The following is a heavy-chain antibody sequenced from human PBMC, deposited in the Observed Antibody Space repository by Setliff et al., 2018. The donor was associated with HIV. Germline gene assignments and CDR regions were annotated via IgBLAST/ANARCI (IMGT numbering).Heavy chain of an antibody. CDR1: GGSISSNSYY. CDR2: IYHSGRT. Sequence: PSETLSLTCTVSGGSISSNSYYWGWIRQPPGKGLEWIGSIYHSGRTYYNPSLKSRVTISADTSKNQFSLKLTSVTAADTAVYYCARDQPQDYDSLTGYYTGRYFDYWGRGTLVTVSS. V-gene: IGHV4-39*07. J-gene: IGHJ4*02. CDR3: ARDQPQDYDSLTGYYTGRYFDY. D-gene: IGHD3-9*01.